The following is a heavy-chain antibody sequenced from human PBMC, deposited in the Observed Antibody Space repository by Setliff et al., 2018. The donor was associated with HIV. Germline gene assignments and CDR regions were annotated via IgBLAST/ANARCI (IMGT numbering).Heavy chain of an antibody. CDR1: GYTFTSYY. CDR3: ARVRYCRGGSCYGGEYWFDP. D-gene: IGHD2-15*01. CDR2: IHPSGGST. Sequence: GASVKVSCKASGYTFTSYYIHWVRQAPGQGLEWMGVIHPSGGSTSYAQSFQDRVTMNRDTSTSTVYMGLSSLRSEETAVYYCARVRYCRGGSCYGGEYWFDPWGQGTLVTVSS. V-gene: IGHV1-46*01. J-gene: IGHJ5*02.